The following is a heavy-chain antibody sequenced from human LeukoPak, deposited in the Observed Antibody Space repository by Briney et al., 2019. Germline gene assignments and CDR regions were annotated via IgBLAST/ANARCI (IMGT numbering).Heavy chain of an antibody. J-gene: IGHJ4*02. D-gene: IGHD4-23*01. Sequence: GGSLRLSCAASGFTFSSYGMHWVRQAPGKGLEWVATISYDGNNKYYADSVKGRFTISRDNSKNTLYLQMNSLRAEDTAVYYCAREGTTVGYDYGGQGTLGTVSS. CDR3: AREGTTVGYDY. CDR2: ISYDGNNK. CDR1: GFTFSSYG. V-gene: IGHV3-30*19.